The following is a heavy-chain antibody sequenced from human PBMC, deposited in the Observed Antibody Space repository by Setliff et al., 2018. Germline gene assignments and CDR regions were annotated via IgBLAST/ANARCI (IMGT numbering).Heavy chain of an antibody. Sequence: GGSLRLSCAASGFAFSSSAMAWVRQAPGKGLEWVSAISSTITSTYYADSVKGRYTISRDNSKNTLYLQMNSLRAEDTAVYYCAREGVVPAAMWYWGQGTLVTVSS. CDR2: ISSTITST. CDR1: GFAFSSSA. CDR3: AREGVVPAAMWY. J-gene: IGHJ4*02. D-gene: IGHD2-2*01. V-gene: IGHV3-23*01.